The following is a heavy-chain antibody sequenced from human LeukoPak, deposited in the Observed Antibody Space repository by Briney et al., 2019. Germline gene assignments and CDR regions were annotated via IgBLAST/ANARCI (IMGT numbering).Heavy chain of an antibody. CDR1: GGTFSSYA. Sequence: SVKVSCKASGGTFSSYAISWVRQAPGQGLEWMGGIIPIFGTANYAQKFQGRVTITADESTSTAYMELSSLRSEDTAVYYCARGGYDFVYYYYGMDVWGQGTTVTVSS. CDR3: ARGGYDFVYYYYGMDV. CDR2: IIPIFGTA. J-gene: IGHJ6*02. V-gene: IGHV1-69*13. D-gene: IGHD3-3*01.